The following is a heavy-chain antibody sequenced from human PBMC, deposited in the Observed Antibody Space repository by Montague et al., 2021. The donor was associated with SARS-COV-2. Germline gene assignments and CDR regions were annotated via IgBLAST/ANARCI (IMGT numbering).Heavy chain of an antibody. CDR1: VACGSRASYY. CDR2: IYTSEIA. V-gene: IGHV4-61*09. D-gene: IGHD6-13*01. J-gene: IGHJ6*02. CDR3: ASAPYSSSWTGFGDYYYLMDV. Sequence: TLSLTCTGAVACGSRASYYWRGVRKPAGKALEWIGHIYTSEIANYNPSLKSRVTISIDTSKNQFSLKLNSVTAADTAVYYCASAPYSSSWTGFGDYYYLMDVWGRGTTVTVSS.